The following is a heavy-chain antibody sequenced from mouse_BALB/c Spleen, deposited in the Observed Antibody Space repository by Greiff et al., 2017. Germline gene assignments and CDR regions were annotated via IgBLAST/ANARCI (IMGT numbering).Heavy chain of an antibody. J-gene: IGHJ4*01. CDR1: GFTFSSFG. CDR2: ISSGSSTI. CDR3: ARRQDGYYVGAMDY. V-gene: IGHV5-17*02. Sequence: EVQGVESGGGLVQPGGSRKLSCAASGFTFSSFGMHWVRQAPEKGLEWVAYISSGSSTIYYADTVKGRFTSSRDNPKNTLFLQMTSLRSEDTAMYYCARRQDGYYVGAMDYWGQGTSVTVSS. D-gene: IGHD2-3*01.